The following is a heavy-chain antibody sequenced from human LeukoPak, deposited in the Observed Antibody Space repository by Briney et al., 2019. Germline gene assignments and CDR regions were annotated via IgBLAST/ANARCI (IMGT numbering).Heavy chain of an antibody. J-gene: IGHJ4*02. D-gene: IGHD3-22*01. Sequence: GGSLRLSCAASGFIFRNYVMHWVRQAPGKGLEWVAAISYEGSIKDYADSVKGRFTISRDNSQNTLDLQMNSLRGEDTGVYYCAVSDSKWGQGTLVTVSS. CDR2: ISYEGSIK. V-gene: IGHV3-30-3*01. CDR1: GFIFRNYV. CDR3: AVSDSK.